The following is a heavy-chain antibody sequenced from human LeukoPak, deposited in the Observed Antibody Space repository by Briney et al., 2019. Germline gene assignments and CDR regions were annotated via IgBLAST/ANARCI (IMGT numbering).Heavy chain of an antibody. CDR1: GFTFSSYS. CDR2: ISSSSSYI. CDR3: ARRIAAAGVDY. Sequence: GGSLRLSCAASGFTFSSYSMNWVSQAPGKGLEWVSSISSSSSYIYYADSVKGRFTISRDNAKNSLYLQMNSLRAEDTAVYYCARRIAAAGVDYWGQGTLVTVSS. D-gene: IGHD6-13*01. J-gene: IGHJ4*02. V-gene: IGHV3-21*01.